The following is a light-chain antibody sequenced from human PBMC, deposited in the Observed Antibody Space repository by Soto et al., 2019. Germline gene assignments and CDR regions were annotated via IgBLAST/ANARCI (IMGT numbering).Light chain of an antibody. CDR3: QQYHSYST. J-gene: IGKJ1*01. CDR1: QSISSW. V-gene: IGKV1-5*01. CDR2: GAS. Sequence: DIQLTQSPTTLSAFVGDRVTITCRASQSISSWLAWYQQKPGKAPKLLIYGASTLETGVPSRFSGSGSATEFTLPFSSLQPDDFATYYCQQYHSYSTFGQGTKV.